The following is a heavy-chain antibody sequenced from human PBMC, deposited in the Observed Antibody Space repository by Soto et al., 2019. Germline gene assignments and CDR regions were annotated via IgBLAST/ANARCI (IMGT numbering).Heavy chain of an antibody. D-gene: IGHD6-13*01. CDR1: GYTFSGYA. CDR3: GKGGGSTYYYYMDV. J-gene: IGHJ6*03. V-gene: IGHV3-23*01. CDR2: IMDIGGAT. Sequence: EVQVLESGGGLLQPGGSLRLSCAASGYTFSGYALTWVRQAPGKGLEWVSSIMDIGGATNYAEAVKGRFTISRDNSKNTVYLQMDSLRPEVTAVYYCGKGGGSTYYYYMDVWGKGTTVTVSS.